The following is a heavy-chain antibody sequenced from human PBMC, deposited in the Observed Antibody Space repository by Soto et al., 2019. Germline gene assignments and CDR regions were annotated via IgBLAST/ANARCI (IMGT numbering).Heavy chain of an antibody. J-gene: IGHJ6*02. CDR1: GGSVSSGTYQ. CDR2: IHYTGNT. V-gene: IGHV4-61*03. D-gene: IGHD3-3*01. CDR3: ARLHFYDFWSGSVPMDV. Sequence: QVQLQESGPGLVKPSETLSLTCTVSGGSVSSGTYQWSWIRQSPGKGLEWIGYIHYTGNTNYNPSLKSRVSISVDTSKNHFSLKLTSVTAADTALYFCARLHFYDFWSGSVPMDVWGQGTAVTVSS.